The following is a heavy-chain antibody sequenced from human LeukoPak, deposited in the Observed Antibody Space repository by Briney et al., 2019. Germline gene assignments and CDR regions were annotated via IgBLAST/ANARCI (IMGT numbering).Heavy chain of an antibody. V-gene: IGHV1-69*04. CDR1: GGTFSSYA. D-gene: IGHD4-17*01. Sequence: SVKVSCKASGGTFSSYAISWVRQAPGQGLEWMGRIIPILGIANYAQKFQGRVTMTTDTSTSTAYMELRSLRSDDTAVYYCARDLVYGDYDVPGYWGQGTLVTVSS. J-gene: IGHJ4*02. CDR3: ARDLVYGDYDVPGY. CDR2: IIPILGIA.